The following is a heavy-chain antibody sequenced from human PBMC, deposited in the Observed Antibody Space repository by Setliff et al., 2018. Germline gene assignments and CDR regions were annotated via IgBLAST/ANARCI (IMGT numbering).Heavy chain of an antibody. J-gene: IGHJ4*02. Sequence: PSETLSLTCTVSGDSISDASIMAWIRQPPGKGLEFIGYVFYNGAAKYDPSLKSLVTMSVDTSKTQFSLKLNSMTTADTAVYYCARGGTYRYFDYWGQGALGTVSS. V-gene: IGHV4-59*01. CDR2: VFYNGAA. CDR1: GDSISDAS. CDR3: ARGGTYRYFDY.